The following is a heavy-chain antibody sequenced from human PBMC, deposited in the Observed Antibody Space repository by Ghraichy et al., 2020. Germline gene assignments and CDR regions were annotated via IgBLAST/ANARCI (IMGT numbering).Heavy chain of an antibody. CDR1: GGSISSGGFY. V-gene: IGHV4-61*02. CDR2: NYISGRT. Sequence: SETLSHTCTVSGGSISSGGFYWSWIRQPAGKGLEWIGRNYISGRTNYNPSLKSRVTISADTSKNQISLKMSSVTPADTAVYYCAREGSDTTSWSYSYYYYGMDVWGQGTTVTVSS. D-gene: IGHD6-13*01. CDR3: AREGSDTTSWSYSYYYYGMDV. J-gene: IGHJ6*02.